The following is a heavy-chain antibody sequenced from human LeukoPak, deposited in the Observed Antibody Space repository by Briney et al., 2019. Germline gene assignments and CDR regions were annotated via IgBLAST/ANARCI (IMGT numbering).Heavy chain of an antibody. CDR3: ARGGVNYKIAGP. D-gene: IGHD3-10*01. CDR1: GGPITSYY. J-gene: IGHJ5*02. V-gene: IGHV4-59*01. Sequence: SETLSLTCTVSGGPITSYYWSWIRQPPGKGLEWIGYIYYSGSTNYNPSLKSRVAISVDTSKNQFSLKLSSVTAADTAVYYCARGGVNYKIAGPWGQGALVTVSS. CDR2: IYYSGST.